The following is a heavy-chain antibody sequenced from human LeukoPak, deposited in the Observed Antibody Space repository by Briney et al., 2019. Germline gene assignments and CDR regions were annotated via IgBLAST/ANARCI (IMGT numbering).Heavy chain of an antibody. CDR3: ASAATYSVDY. CDR2: LYYSGST. D-gene: IGHD2-15*01. V-gene: IGHV4-39*01. Sequence: PSETLSLTCTVSGGSVSSSFYYWGWIRQPPGKGPGWIGSLYYSGSTHYNPSLKSRVTMSVDTSKNQFSLKLSSVTAADTAVYFCASAATYSVDYWGQGTLVTVSS. J-gene: IGHJ4*02. CDR1: GGSVSSSFYY.